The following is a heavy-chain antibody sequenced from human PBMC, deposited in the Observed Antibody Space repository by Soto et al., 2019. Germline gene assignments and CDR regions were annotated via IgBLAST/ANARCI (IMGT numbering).Heavy chain of an antibody. CDR1: GYSIDSGVCF. V-gene: IGHV4-38-2*02. D-gene: IGHD3-22*01. Sequence: SETLPLTCAVSGYSIDSGVCFWGCIRQPPGKGLEWIGSVFHSGTTYSNPSLQSRITISVDTSKNQFSLDLRYVTAADTAVYYCARDPHYYENIDYVDYWGHGTLVTVSS. CDR3: ARDPHYYENIDYVDY. J-gene: IGHJ4*01. CDR2: VFHSGTT.